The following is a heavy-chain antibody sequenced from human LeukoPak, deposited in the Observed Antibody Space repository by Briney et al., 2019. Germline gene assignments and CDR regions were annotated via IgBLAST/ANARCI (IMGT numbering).Heavy chain of an antibody. CDR3: ARDGGSYLQPTDY. D-gene: IGHD1-26*01. CDR1: GFTFSSYA. J-gene: IGHJ4*02. CDR2: ISGSGGST. Sequence: GGSLRLSCAASGFTFSSYAMSWVRQAPGKGLEWVSAISGSGGSTYYADSVKGRFTISRDNSKNTLYLQINSLRAEDTAVYHCARDGGSYLQPTDYWGQGTLVTVSS. V-gene: IGHV3-23*01.